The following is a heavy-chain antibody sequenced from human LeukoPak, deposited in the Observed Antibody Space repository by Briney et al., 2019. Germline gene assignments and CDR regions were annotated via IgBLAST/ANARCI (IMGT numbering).Heavy chain of an antibody. V-gene: IGHV4-38-2*02. Sequence: SETLSLTCTVSGSSISGVYYWGWIRQPPGMGLEWIGSIYHSGSTNYNLSFKSRVPISADTSKSQFSLKLSSVTAADTAIYYCVTGATVTTLYYFDYWGQGTLVTVSS. CDR3: VTGATVTTLYYFDY. D-gene: IGHD4-17*01. J-gene: IGHJ4*02. CDR1: GSSISGVYY. CDR2: IYHSGST.